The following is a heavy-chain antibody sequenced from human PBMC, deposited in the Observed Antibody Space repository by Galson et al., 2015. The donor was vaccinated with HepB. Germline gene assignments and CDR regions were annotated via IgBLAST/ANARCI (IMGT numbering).Heavy chain of an antibody. Sequence: SLRLSCAASGFTFSNYAMTWVRQAPGRGLEWVSVISNGGGSTYYADSVKGRFTISRDNSKDTLYLQMNSLRVEDTAVYYCAKVYGYSGSPRNAFDIWGQGTMVTVSS. V-gene: IGHV3-23*01. CDR1: GFTFSNYA. CDR2: ISNGGGST. J-gene: IGHJ3*02. D-gene: IGHD1-26*01. CDR3: AKVYGYSGSPRNAFDI.